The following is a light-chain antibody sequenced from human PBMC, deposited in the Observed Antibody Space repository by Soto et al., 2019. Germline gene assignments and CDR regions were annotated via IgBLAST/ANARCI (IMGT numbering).Light chain of an antibody. Sequence: DIVMTQSPDSLAVSLGDRASINCKSSQNVLYSSNNKNYLAWYQQKPGQPPKLLIYWASTRESGVPDRFSGSGSWTDFTLTISSLQAEDVAVYYCQQYYSTPPVTFGQGTKVEIK. CDR2: WAS. CDR3: QQYYSTPPVT. CDR1: QNVLYSSNNKNY. J-gene: IGKJ1*01. V-gene: IGKV4-1*01.